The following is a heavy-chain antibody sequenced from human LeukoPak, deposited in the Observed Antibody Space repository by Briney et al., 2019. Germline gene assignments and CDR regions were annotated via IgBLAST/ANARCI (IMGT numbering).Heavy chain of an antibody. D-gene: IGHD3-10*02. V-gene: IGHV1-46*01. CDR2: INPSGGST. J-gene: IGHJ5*02. CDR3: ARAYIVFGEGINWFDP. CDR1: GCTFSSYA. Sequence: ASVKVSCKASGCTFSSYAISWVRQAPGQGLEWMGIINPSGGSTSYAQKFQGRVTMTRDMSTSTVYMELSSLRSEDTAVYYCARAYIVFGEGINWFDPWGQGTLVTVSS.